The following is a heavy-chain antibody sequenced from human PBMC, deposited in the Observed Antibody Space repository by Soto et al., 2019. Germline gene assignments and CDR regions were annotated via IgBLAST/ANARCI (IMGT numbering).Heavy chain of an antibody. D-gene: IGHD6-19*01. CDR1: GGSINNHY. J-gene: IGHJ4*02. Sequence: SLTCTVSGGSINNHYWSWIRQAPGKVLEWIGYIYYSGSTNYNPSLKSRVTISVDTSKNQFSLKLTSVTAADTAVYYCARHLYPRSSFSDYSVYWGERTLVTV. CDR2: IYYSGST. CDR3: ARHLYPRSSFSDYSVY. V-gene: IGHV4-59*08.